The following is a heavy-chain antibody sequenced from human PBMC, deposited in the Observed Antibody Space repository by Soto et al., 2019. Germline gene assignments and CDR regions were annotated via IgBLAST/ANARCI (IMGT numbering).Heavy chain of an antibody. D-gene: IGHD5-18*01. V-gene: IGHV3-23*01. J-gene: IGHJ6*02. CDR2: ISGSGGST. Sequence: GGSLRLSCAASGFTFSSYAMSWVRQAPGKGLEWVSAISGSGGSTYYADSVKGRSTISRDNSKNTLYLQMNSLRAEDTAVYYCAKDLIAYSSDYGMDVWGQGTTVTVSS. CDR1: GFTFSSYA. CDR3: AKDLIAYSSDYGMDV.